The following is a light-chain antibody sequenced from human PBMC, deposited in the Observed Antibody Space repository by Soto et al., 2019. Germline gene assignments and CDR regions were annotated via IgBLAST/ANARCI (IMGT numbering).Light chain of an antibody. Sequence: IVLTQSPATLSLSPGYRATLSCRASQSVRPYLAWYQQKPGQAPRLRIYGASTRATGIPARCSGRGSGTEFTLTITSLQSEDFAVYYCQQYNSWPITFGQGTRLEIK. CDR3: QQYNSWPIT. CDR2: GAS. V-gene: IGKV3-15*01. CDR1: QSVRPY. J-gene: IGKJ5*01.